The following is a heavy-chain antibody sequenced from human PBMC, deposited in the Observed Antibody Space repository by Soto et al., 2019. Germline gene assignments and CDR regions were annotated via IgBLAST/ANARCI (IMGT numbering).Heavy chain of an antibody. V-gene: IGHV4-34*01. CDR2: INHSGST. CDR3: ARVLFFGLVRFYYYYGMDV. D-gene: IGHD6-19*01. J-gene: IGHJ6*02. CDR1: GGSFSGYY. Sequence: SETLSLTCAVYGGSFSGYYWSWIRQPPGKGLEWIGEINHSGSTNYNPSLKSRVTISVDTSKNQFSLKLSSVTAADTAVYYCARVLFFGLVRFYYYYGMDVWGQGTTVTVSS.